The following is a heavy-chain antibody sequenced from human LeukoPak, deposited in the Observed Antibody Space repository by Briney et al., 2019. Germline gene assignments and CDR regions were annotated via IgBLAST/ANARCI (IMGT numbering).Heavy chain of an antibody. Sequence: GGSLRLSCAASGFSFSDYWMHWVRQAPGKGLVWVSRIKSDGSRTDYADSVKGRFAISRDYARNTLYLQMNSLGVEDTAMYYCARYEQRPGVTASDPWSQGTLVTVSS. CDR2: IKSDGSRT. V-gene: IGHV3-74*01. D-gene: IGHD2-21*02. CDR1: GFSFSDYW. CDR3: ARYEQRPGVTASDP. J-gene: IGHJ5*02.